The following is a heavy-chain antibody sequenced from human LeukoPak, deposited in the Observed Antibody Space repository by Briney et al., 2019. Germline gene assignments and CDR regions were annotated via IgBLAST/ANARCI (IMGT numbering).Heavy chain of an antibody. J-gene: IGHJ4*02. CDR1: GFTFSSYE. D-gene: IGHD6-19*01. V-gene: IGHV3-48*03. CDR2: ISSSGSTI. Sequence: GGSLRLSCAASGFTFSSYEMNWVRQAPGEGLEWGSYISSSGSTIYYADSVKGRFTISRDNAKNSLYLQMNSLRAEDTAVYYCAREYEVAVAGGVDYWGQGTLVTVSS. CDR3: AREYEVAVAGGVDY.